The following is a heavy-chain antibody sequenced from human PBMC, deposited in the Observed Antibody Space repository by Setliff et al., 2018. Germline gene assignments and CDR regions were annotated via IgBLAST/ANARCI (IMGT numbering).Heavy chain of an antibody. CDR1: DYTFLSYG. CDR3: ARAPRLEWILPTFDY. Sequence: ASVKVSCKASDYTFLSYGMSWVRQAPGQGFEWMGRISAYTGKTDYAQNFQGRITMTTDTSTSTAYMELRSLRSDDTAVYYCARAPRLEWILPTFDYWGQGTPVTVSS. V-gene: IGHV1-18*01. D-gene: IGHD3-3*01. CDR2: ISAYTGKT. J-gene: IGHJ4*02.